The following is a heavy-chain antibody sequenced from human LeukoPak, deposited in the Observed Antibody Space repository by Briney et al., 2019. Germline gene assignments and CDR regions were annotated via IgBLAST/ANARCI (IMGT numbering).Heavy chain of an antibody. V-gene: IGHV4-4*02. J-gene: IGHJ5*02. CDR2: ILYTGDT. D-gene: IGHD2-15*01. CDR1: SASVSSGNW. CDR3: ARAQRGCSANSCYLDP. Sequence: PSETLSLTCAVSSASVSSGNWWNWARQSPGKGLEWIAEILYTGDTNYNPSLRSRVTLSIDNSNNEASLKLASVTAADSAVYYCARAQRGCSANSCYLDPWGPGILVTVSS.